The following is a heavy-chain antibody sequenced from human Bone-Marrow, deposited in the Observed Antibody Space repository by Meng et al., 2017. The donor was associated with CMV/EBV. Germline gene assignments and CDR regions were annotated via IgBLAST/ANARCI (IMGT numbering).Heavy chain of an antibody. CDR1: EFTFSDYW. V-gene: IGHV3-7*01. CDR3: ARDIAFWRGSLTKGGS. Sequence: GESLKISCAASEFTFSDYWMSWVRQAPGKGLEGVANIKQDGSEKNYVDSVEGRFTISRDNAKNSLFQKMNSLRAEDTAVYYCARDIAFWRGSLTKGGSWGQGTLVTVSS. J-gene: IGHJ5*02. D-gene: IGHD3-3*01. CDR2: IKQDGSEK.